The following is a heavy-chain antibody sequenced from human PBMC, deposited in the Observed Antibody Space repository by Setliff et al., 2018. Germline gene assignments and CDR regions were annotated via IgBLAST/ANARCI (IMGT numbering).Heavy chain of an antibody. CDR2: IKQDGSEK. J-gene: IGHJ6*02. D-gene: IGHD5-18*01. Sequence: PGGSLRLSCAASGLTFSRYWMSWVRQAPGKGLEWVANIKQDGSEKYYVDSVKGRFTISRDNAKNSLYLQMNSLRAEDTAVYYCARDHSYGYSLYYYYYYGMDVWGQGTTVTVSS. CDR1: GLTFSRYW. CDR3: ARDHSYGYSLYYYYYYGMDV. V-gene: IGHV3-7*01.